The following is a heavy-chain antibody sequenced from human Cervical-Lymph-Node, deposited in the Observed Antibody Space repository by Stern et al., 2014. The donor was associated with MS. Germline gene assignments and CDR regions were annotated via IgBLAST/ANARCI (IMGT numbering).Heavy chain of an antibody. V-gene: IGHV3-33*01. CDR2: IWFDGSNK. D-gene: IGHD1-14*01. CDR3: ARERAYNSSPFDY. J-gene: IGHJ4*02. Sequence: VQLVESGGGVVQPGGSLRLSCAASGFTFSTYGMHWVRQAPGKGLEWVAVIWFDGSNKYYVDSVKGRFTISRDNSKNTLSLEMNSLRVEDTAVYYCARERAYNSSPFDYWGQGTPVTVSS. CDR1: GFTFSTYG.